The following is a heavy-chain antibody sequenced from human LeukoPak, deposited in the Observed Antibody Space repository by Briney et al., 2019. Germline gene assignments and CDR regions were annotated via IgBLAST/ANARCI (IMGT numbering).Heavy chain of an antibody. CDR3: AMVRGVIVPIFDY. J-gene: IGHJ4*02. CDR2: INHSGGT. V-gene: IGHV4-34*01. D-gene: IGHD3-10*01. CDR1: GGSFSGYY. Sequence: SETLSLTCAVYGGSFSGYYWSWIRQPPGKGLEWIGEINHSGGTNYNPSLKSRVTISVDTSKNQFSLKLSSVTAADTAVYYRAMVRGVIVPIFDYWGQGTLVTVSS.